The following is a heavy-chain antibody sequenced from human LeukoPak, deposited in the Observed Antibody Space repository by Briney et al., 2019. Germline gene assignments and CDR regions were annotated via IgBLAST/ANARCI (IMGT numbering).Heavy chain of an antibody. Sequence: GSSVNVSCKASGGTFSSYAISWVRQAPGQGLEWMGRIIPILGIANYAQKFQGRVTITADKSTSTAYMELSSLRSEDTAVYYCARVQEDYFDYWGQGTLVSVSS. J-gene: IGHJ4*02. V-gene: IGHV1-69*04. CDR3: ARVQEDYFDY. CDR2: IIPILGIA. CDR1: GGTFSSYA.